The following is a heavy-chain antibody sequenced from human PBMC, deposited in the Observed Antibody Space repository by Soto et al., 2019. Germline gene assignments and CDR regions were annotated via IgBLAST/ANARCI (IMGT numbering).Heavy chain of an antibody. V-gene: IGHV4-59*01. CDR2: IYYSGST. J-gene: IGHJ5*02. D-gene: IGHD1-26*01. Sequence: PSETLSLTCTVSGGSISSYYWSWIRQPPGKGLEWIGYIYYSGSTNYNPSLKSRVTISVDTSKNQFSLKLSSVTAADTAVYYCASGATINNWFDPWGQGTLVTVSS. CDR1: GGSISSYY. CDR3: ASGATINNWFDP.